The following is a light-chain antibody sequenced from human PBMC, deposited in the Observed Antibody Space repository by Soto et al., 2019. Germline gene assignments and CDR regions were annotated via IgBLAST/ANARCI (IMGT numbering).Light chain of an antibody. CDR1: QSVSSSY. Sequence: EIVLTQSPGTLSLSPGERATLSCRASQSVSSSYLAWYQQKPGQAPRLLIYGASSRATGIPDMFSGSGSGTDFTLTISRLEPDDFAVYYCQQSWTFGQGTNVEIK. V-gene: IGKV3-20*01. CDR3: QQSWT. J-gene: IGKJ1*01. CDR2: GAS.